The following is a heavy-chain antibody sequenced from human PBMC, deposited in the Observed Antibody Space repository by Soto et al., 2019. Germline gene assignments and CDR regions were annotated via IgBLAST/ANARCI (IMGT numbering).Heavy chain of an antibody. J-gene: IGHJ4*02. CDR1: GYTFTSYG. V-gene: IGHV1-18*01. CDR3: AREGVCISTSCYVDY. Sequence: QVQLVQSGAEVKKPGASVKVSCKASGYTFTSYGISWVRQAPGQGLEWMGWISAYNGNTNYAQKRQGRVTMTTDTSTRSAYMELRSLRSDDTAVYYCAREGVCISTSCYVDYWGQGTLVTVSS. D-gene: IGHD2-2*01. CDR2: ISAYNGNT.